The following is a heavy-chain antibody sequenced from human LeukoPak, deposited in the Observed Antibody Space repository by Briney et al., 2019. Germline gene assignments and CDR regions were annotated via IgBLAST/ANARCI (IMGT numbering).Heavy chain of an antibody. CDR3: AKDARGQLVRFSGPVDY. D-gene: IGHD6-13*01. CDR2: ISWNSGSI. V-gene: IGHV3-9*01. Sequence: QAGRSLRLSCAASGFTFDDYAMHWVRQAPGKGLEWVSGISWNSGSIGYADSVKGRFTISRDNAKNSLYLQMNSLRAEDTALYYCAKDARGQLVRFSGPVDYWGQGTLVTVSS. J-gene: IGHJ4*02. CDR1: GFTFDDYA.